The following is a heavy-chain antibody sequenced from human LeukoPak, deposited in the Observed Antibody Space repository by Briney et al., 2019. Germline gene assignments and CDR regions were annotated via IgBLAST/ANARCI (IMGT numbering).Heavy chain of an antibody. J-gene: IGHJ5*02. V-gene: IGHV4-34*01. D-gene: IGHD3-9*01. CDR1: GGSFSGYY. Sequence: PSETLSLTCAVYGGSFSGYYWSWIRQPPGKGLEWIGEINHSGSTNYNPSLKSRVTISVDTSKNQFSLKLSSVTAADTAVYYCARVGEVLRYFDWFDPWGQGTLVTVSS. CDR2: INHSGST. CDR3: ARVGEVLRYFDWFDP.